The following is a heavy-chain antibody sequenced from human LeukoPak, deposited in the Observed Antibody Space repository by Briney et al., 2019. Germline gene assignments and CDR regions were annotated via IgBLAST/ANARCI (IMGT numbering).Heavy chain of an antibody. V-gene: IGHV3-30*02. CDR2: IRYDGSNK. D-gene: IGHD4-17*01. J-gene: IGHJ4*02. Sequence: GGSLRLSCAASGFTFSSYGMHWVRQAPGKGLEWVAFIRYDGSNKYYADSVKGRFTIHKDNSKNTPYLQMNSLRAEDTAVYYCAKTLSSYGDSDYWGQGTLVTVSS. CDR1: GFTFSSYG. CDR3: AKTLSSYGDSDY.